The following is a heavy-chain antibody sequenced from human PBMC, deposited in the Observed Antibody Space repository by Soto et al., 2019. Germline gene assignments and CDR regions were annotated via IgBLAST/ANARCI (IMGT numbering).Heavy chain of an antibody. Sequence: GGSLRLSCAASGFSFSNYWMHWVRQAPGKGLVWVSRIKSDGSSTTFADSVKGRFTISRDNAENALYLQMNSLRAEDAAVYYCATKVVIAGIGFVDYWGQRTLVTVSS. CDR3: ATKVVIAGIGFVDY. J-gene: IGHJ4*02. D-gene: IGHD2-2*01. V-gene: IGHV3-74*01. CDR2: IKSDGSST. CDR1: GFSFSNYW.